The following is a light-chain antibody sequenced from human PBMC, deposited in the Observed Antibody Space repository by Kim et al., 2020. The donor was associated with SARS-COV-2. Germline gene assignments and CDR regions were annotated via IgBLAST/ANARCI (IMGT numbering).Light chain of an antibody. CDR1: QSVASNY. CDR3: QQYGSAPIT. Sequence: SPGETATLSCRASQSVASNYLAWYQQKPGQAPRLLIFDASTRATGISDRFSGSGSGTDFTLTISRLEPEDFAVYYCQQYGSAPITFGPGTKVDIK. V-gene: IGKV3-20*01. J-gene: IGKJ3*01. CDR2: DAS.